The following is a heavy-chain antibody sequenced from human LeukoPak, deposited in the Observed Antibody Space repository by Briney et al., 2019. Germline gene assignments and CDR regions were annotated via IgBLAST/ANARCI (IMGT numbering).Heavy chain of an antibody. CDR3: ARYQLLWGVDRFDP. D-gene: IGHD2-2*01. Sequence: ASVKVSCKASGYTFTSYDINWVRQATGQGLEWMGWMNPNSGNTGYAQKFQGRVTMTRNTSISTAYMELSSLRSEDTAVYYCARYQLLWGVDRFDPWGQGTLVAVSS. J-gene: IGHJ5*02. CDR2: MNPNSGNT. CDR1: GYTFTSYD. V-gene: IGHV1-8*01.